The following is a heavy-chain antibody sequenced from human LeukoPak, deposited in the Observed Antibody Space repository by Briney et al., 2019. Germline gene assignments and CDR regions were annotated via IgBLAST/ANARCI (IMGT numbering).Heavy chain of an antibody. CDR1: GFTFSSYA. V-gene: IGHV3-64*01. D-gene: IGHD1-26*01. Sequence: GGSLRLSCAASGFTFSSYAMHWVRRAPGKGLKYVSAISSNGGSTYYANSVKGRFTISRDNSKNTLYLQMGSLRAEDMAVYYCARARSGSYYDYWGQGTLVTVSP. J-gene: IGHJ4*02. CDR2: ISSNGGST. CDR3: ARARSGSYYDY.